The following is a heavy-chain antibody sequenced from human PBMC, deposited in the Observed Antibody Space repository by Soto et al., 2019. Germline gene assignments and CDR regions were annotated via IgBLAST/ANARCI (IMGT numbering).Heavy chain of an antibody. D-gene: IGHD3-22*01. CDR3: ARAGSSGYYFDY. CDR1: GGSISSGTYY. J-gene: IGHJ4*02. CDR2: IYISGTT. V-gene: IGHV4-31*03. Sequence: QVQLQESGPGLVKPSQTLSLTCTVSGGSISSGTYYWSWIRQHPGKGLEWLGYIYISGTTYYNQSLNSRITISLETYNNQFSLKLSSVTAADTAVYYCARAGSSGYYFDYWGQGPLGTVSS.